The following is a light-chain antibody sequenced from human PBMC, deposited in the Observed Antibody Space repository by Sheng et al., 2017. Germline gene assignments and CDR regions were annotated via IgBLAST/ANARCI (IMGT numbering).Light chain of an antibody. Sequence: DIQMTQSPSSMSASVGDRVTINCRASQSITTYLNWYHQKPGKAPKLLIYAASSLQSGVPSRFSGSGSGTDFTLTISSLQPEDFATYYCQLSSSPFTFGGGTKVEIK. V-gene: IGKV1-39*01. CDR1: QSITTY. CDR2: AAS. J-gene: IGKJ4*01. CDR3: QLSSSPFT.